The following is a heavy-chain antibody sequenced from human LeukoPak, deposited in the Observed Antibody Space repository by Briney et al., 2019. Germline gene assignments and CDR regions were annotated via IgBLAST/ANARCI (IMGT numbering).Heavy chain of an antibody. CDR3: AKDLSPLYYYYGMDV. V-gene: IGHV3-9*01. CDR1: GFILDDYA. Sequence: GGCLRLSCAASGFILDDYAMHWVRQAPGKGRGWVSGVSWNSGSIGYADSVKGRFTISRDNSKNTLYLQMNSLSAEDTAVYYCAKDLSPLYYYYGMDVWGQGTTVTVSS. J-gene: IGHJ6*02. CDR2: VSWNSGSI.